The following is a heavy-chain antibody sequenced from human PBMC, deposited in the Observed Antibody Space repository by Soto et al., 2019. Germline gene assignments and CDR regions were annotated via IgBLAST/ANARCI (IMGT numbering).Heavy chain of an antibody. V-gene: IGHV3-53*02. CDR3: ARERDGHNPNWFDL. D-gene: IGHD2-8*01. J-gene: IGHJ5*02. Sequence: EVQVVETGGGLIQPGGSLRLSCAVSGFTVSSNYMSWVRQPPGKGPEWVSDIYSGGSTYYADSVKGRFTISRDNSKNTLYLQMNSLRAADTAVYYCARERDGHNPNWFDLWGQGTLVTVSS. CDR2: IYSGGST. CDR1: GFTVSSNY.